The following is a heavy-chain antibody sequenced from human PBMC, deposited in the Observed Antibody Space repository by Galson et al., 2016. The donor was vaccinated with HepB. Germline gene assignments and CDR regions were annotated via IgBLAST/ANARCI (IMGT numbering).Heavy chain of an antibody. CDR3: AKKALDSVSPGYFDD. CDR1: GFTVSSNE. Sequence: SLRLSCAASGFTVSSNEMTWVRQAPGKGLEWVSCISGGRIYYADSRKGRFIISRNNSKNSLYLQMHSLRTEDTAFYFCAKKALDSVSPGYFDDWGQGTVVTVSS. V-gene: IGHV3-38*03. D-gene: IGHD3-22*01. J-gene: IGHJ4*02. CDR2: ISGGRI.